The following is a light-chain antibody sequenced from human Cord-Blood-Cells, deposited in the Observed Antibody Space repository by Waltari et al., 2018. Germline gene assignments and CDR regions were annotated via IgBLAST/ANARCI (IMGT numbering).Light chain of an antibody. J-gene: IGLJ1*01. CDR2: DVS. Sequence: QSALTQPASVSGSPGQSITISCTGTSSDVGGYNYVSWYQQNPGKSPKLMIYDVSNLPSGVSNGLSGSKSGNTASLTISGLQAEDVADYYCSSYTSSSTYVFGTGTKVTVL. V-gene: IGLV2-14*01. CDR1: SSDVGGYNY. CDR3: SSYTSSSTYV.